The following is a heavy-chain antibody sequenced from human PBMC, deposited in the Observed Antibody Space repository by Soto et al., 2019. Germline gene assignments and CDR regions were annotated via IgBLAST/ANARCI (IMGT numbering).Heavy chain of an antibody. CDR3: ARALIGFLDWLPDNYYYGMDV. CDR2: INPNSGDT. D-gene: IGHD3-3*02. V-gene: IGHV1-2*02. CDR1: GHSFTGHY. J-gene: IGHJ6*02. Sequence: ASVKVSCKVSGHSFTGHYMHWVRQAPGQGLEWMGWINPNSGDTNYARKFQGRVTMTRDTSIKTVYMELSSLRSDDTAVYYCARALIGFLDWLPDNYYYGMDVWGQGTTVTVSS.